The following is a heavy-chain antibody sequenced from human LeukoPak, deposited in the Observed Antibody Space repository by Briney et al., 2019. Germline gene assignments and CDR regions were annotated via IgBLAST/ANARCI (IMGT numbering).Heavy chain of an antibody. J-gene: IGHJ3*01. V-gene: IGHV4-39*02. Sequence: KPSETLSLTCTVSGGSLSSSNYYWRWIRQSPGKGLECIGSIFYSGSTFYNPSLRSRATISVDTSKNYFSLKLTSVTAADTAVYYCASSRVGDVFDVWGQGTMVPISS. CDR2: IFYSGST. CDR3: ASSRVGDVFDV. D-gene: IGHD1-26*01. CDR1: GGSLSSSNYY.